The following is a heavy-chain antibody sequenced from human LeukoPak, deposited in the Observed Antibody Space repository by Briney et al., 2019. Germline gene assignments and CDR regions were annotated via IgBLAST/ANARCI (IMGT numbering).Heavy chain of an antibody. Sequence: PGKSLRLSCAASGFSFSTYGIHWVRQAPGKGLGWGAVMWYDGSKDYYADSVKGRFTISRDTSKNTLYLQMNNLRAEDTAVYYCAKDRETYEYTFDYWGQGTLVTVSS. CDR3: AKDRETYEYTFDY. CDR2: MWYDGSKD. J-gene: IGHJ4*02. CDR1: GFSFSTYG. V-gene: IGHV3-33*06. D-gene: IGHD6-6*01.